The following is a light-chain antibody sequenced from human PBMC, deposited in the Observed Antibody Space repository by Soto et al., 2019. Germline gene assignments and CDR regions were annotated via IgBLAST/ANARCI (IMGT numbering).Light chain of an antibody. J-gene: IGKJ1*01. V-gene: IGKV1-9*01. CDR3: QQYYISWS. CDR1: RGISSY. Sequence: DIQWTQAPSFLSASVGHRVTITCRASRGISSYLAWYQQKPGKVPKLLIFAVSSVASGVPSRFGGSGSGTEFTLTISSLQPEDFATYSCQQYYISWSFGQGTKVDIK. CDR2: AVS.